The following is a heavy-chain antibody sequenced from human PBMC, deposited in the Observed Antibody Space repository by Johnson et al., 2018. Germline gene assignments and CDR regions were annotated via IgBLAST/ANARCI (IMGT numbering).Heavy chain of an antibody. CDR2: IIPIFGTA. CDR3: ARDSSDLWSGSSYYYGMDV. Sequence: VQLVETGAEVKKPGSSVKVSCKASGGTFSSYAISWVRQAPGQGLEWMGGIIPIFGTANYAQRCQGRVTITAAESASTTYMELSSLRSEDTAVYYWARDSSDLWSGSSYYYGMDVWGLGTTVIVSS. D-gene: IGHD3-3*01. J-gene: IGHJ6*02. CDR1: GGTFSSYA. V-gene: IGHV1-69*01.